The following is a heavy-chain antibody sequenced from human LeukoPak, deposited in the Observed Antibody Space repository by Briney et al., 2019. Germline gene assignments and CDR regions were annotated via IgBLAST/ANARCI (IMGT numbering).Heavy chain of an antibody. J-gene: IGHJ5*02. D-gene: IGHD1-20*01. CDR2: ISGSGGST. CDR1: GFTFSSYA. V-gene: IGHV3-23*01. Sequence: GGSLRLSCTASGFTFSSYAMNWVRQAPGKGLDWVSVISGSGGSTDYADSVKGRFTISRDNSKNTLYLQMNSLRAEDTAVYYCAKDQEYNWNRNWFDPWGQGTLVTVSS. CDR3: AKDQEYNWNRNWFDP.